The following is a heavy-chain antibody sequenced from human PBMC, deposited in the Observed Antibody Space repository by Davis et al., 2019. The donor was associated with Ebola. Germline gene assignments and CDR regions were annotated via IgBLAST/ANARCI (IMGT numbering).Heavy chain of an antibody. CDR1: GFTFSSYG. D-gene: IGHD6-19*01. CDR2: IWYDGSNK. J-gene: IGHJ6*02. CDR3: AKDPRAVADMDV. Sequence: GESLKISCAASGFTFSSYGMHWVRQAPGKGLEWVAVIWYDGSNKYYADSVKGRFTISRDNSKNTLYLQMNSLRAEDTAVYYCAKDPRAVADMDVWGQGTTVTVSS. V-gene: IGHV3-33*06.